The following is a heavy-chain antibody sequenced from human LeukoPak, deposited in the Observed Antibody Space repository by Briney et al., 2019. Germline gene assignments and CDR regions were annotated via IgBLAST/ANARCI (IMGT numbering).Heavy chain of an antibody. V-gene: IGHV3-23*01. D-gene: IGHD1-1*01. J-gene: IGHJ4*02. Sequence: PGGSLRLSCAASGFTFSSYAMSWVRQAPGKGLEWVSAISGSGGSIYYADSVKGRFTISRDNSKNTLYLQMNSLRAEDTAVYYCARESTGRGGRPLFDYWGQGTLVTVSS. CDR2: ISGSGGSI. CDR3: ARESTGRGGRPLFDY. CDR1: GFTFSSYA.